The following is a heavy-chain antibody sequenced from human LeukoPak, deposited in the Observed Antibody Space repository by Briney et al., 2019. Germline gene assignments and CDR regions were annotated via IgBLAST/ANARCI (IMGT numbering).Heavy chain of an antibody. Sequence: GGSLRLSCAASGFTFSDYYMSWIRQAPGKGLEWVSYISSSGSTIYYADSVKGRFTISRDNAKNSLYLQMNSLRAEDTAVYYCAREYYVFWVYSGYDAFDYWGQGTLVTVSS. J-gene: IGHJ4*02. V-gene: IGHV3-11*01. CDR2: ISSSGSTI. D-gene: IGHD5-12*01. CDR3: AREYYVFWVYSGYDAFDY. CDR1: GFTFSDYY.